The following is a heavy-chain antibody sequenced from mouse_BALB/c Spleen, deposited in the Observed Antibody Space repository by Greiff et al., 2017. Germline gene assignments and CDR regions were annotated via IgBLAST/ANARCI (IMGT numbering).Heavy chain of an antibody. V-gene: IGHV1S135*01. J-gene: IGHJ4*01. Sequence: EVKLVESGPELVKPGASVKVSCKASGYAFTSYNMYWVKQSHGKSLEWIGYIDPYNGGTSYNQKFKGKATLTVDKSSSTAYMHLNSLTSEDSAVYYCARPGRENAMDYWGQGTSVTVSS. CDR1: GYAFTSYN. D-gene: IGHD3-3*01. CDR2: IDPYNGGT. CDR3: ARPGRENAMDY.